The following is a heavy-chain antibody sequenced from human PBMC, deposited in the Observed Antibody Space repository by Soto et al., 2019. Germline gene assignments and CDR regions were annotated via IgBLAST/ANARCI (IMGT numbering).Heavy chain of an antibody. CDR1: GGNFTSYA. CDR2: IIPMFGTT. Sequence: QVQLVQSGAEVKKPGSSVKVSCKASGGNFTSYAISWVRQAPGQGLEWMGGIIPMFGTTTYAQKFQGRVTITADESTLSAYMEMSSLRSDDTAVYYCARERGLGIWNLITYWGQGTLVTVSS. J-gene: IGHJ4*02. D-gene: IGHD1-1*01. V-gene: IGHV1-69*01. CDR3: ARERGLGIWNLITY.